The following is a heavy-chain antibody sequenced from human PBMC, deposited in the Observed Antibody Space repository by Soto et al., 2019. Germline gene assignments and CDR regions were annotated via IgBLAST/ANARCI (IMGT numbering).Heavy chain of an antibody. CDR2: ISHYGDMT. V-gene: IGHV3-64*04. D-gene: IGHD4-17*01. CDR3: AKAYGDYGLYHYYYMEV. CDR1: GFTFSSFT. J-gene: IGHJ6*03. Sequence: GGSLRLSCSASGFTFSSFTMYWVRLAPGKGLEYVSAISHYGDMTHFAESVKDRFTISRDNSKNTLYLQMNSLRAEDTAVYYCAKAYGDYGLYHYYYMEVWGKGTTVTVSS.